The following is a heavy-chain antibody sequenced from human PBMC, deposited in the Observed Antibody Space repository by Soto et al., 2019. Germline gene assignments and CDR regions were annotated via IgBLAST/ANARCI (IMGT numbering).Heavy chain of an antibody. Sequence: ASVTVSCNASGYTFTSYYMHWVRQAPGQGLEGMGIINPSGGSTSYAQKFQGRVTMTRDTSTSTVYMELSSLRSDDTALYYWTRETFAGITGLDLWG. V-gene: IGHV1-46*01. CDR3: TRETFAGITGLDL. J-gene: IGHJ6*01. CDR2: INPSGGST. CDR1: GYTFTSYY. D-gene: IGHD1-20*01.